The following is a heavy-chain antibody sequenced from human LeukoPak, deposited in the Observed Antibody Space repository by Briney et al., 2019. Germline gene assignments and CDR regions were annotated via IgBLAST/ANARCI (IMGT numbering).Heavy chain of an antibody. J-gene: IGHJ3*02. CDR3: ATYLEAFDI. Sequence: SETLSLTCTVSGGSISSYYWSWIRQPPGKGLEWIGYIYYSGSTNYNPSLKSRVTISVDTSKNQFSLKLSSVTAADTAVYYCATYLEAFDIWGQGTMVTVSS. D-gene: IGHD2-2*01. CDR1: GGSISSYY. CDR2: IYYSGST. V-gene: IGHV4-59*01.